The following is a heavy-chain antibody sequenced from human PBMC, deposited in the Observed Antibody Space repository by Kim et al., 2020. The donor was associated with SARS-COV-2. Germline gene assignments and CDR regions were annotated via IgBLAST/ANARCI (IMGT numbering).Heavy chain of an antibody. D-gene: IGHD3-10*01. Sequence: YAASVRGRMTVSRDNAKNSLYLQMDSLRAEDTALYYCAKYDYNERNLMNWGLGTLVTVSS. V-gene: IGHV3-11*01. J-gene: IGHJ4*01. CDR3: AKYDYNERNLMN.